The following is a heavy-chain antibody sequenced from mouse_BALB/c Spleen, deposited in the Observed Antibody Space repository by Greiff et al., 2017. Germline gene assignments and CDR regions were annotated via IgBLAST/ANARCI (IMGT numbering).Heavy chain of an antibody. CDR1: GFTFSSFG. CDR3: ERGKYGNFYYAMDY. J-gene: IGHJ4*01. Sequence: EVKVVESGGGLVQPGGSRKLSCAASGFTFSSFGMHWVRQAPEKGLEWVAYISSGSSTIYYADTVKGRFTISRDNPKNTLFLQMTSLRSEDTAMYYCERGKYGNFYYAMDYWGQGTSVTVSS. D-gene: IGHD2-10*02. V-gene: IGHV5-17*02. CDR2: ISSGSSTI.